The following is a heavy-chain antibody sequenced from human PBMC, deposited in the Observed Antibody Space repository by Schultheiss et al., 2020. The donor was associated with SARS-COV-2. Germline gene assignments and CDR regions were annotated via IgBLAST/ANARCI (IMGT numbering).Heavy chain of an antibody. Sequence: SGPTLVKPTQTLTLTCTFSGFSLSTSGMCVSWIRQPPGKALEWLARIDWDDDKYYSTSLKTRLTISKDTSKNQVVLTMTNMDPVDTATYYCALTVVTVGTHNWFDPWGQGTLVTVSS. J-gene: IGHJ5*02. CDR2: IDWDDDK. V-gene: IGHV2-70*11. CDR1: GFSLSTSGMC. D-gene: IGHD2-15*01. CDR3: ALTVVTVGTHNWFDP.